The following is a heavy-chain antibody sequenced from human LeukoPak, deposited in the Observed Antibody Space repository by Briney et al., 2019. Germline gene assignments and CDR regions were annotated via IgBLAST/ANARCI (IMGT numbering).Heavy chain of an antibody. D-gene: IGHD6-13*01. CDR1: GFTFSSYG. V-gene: IGHV3-33*01. Sequence: GGSLRLSCAASGFTFSSYGMDCVRQAPGKGLEWVAVIWYDGSNKYYADSVKGRFTISRDNSKNTLYLQLNSLRAEDTAVYYCARGQRVAYSSIWYGGPFYIWGQGTMVTVSS. CDR2: IWYDGSNK. J-gene: IGHJ3*02. CDR3: ARGQRVAYSSIWYGGPFYI.